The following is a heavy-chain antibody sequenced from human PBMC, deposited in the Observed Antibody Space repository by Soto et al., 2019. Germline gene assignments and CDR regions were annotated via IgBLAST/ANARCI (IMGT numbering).Heavy chain of an antibody. V-gene: IGHV4-59*01. Sequence: SETLSLTCTVSGVSISSYYWSWIRQPPGKGLEWIGYIYYSGSTNYNPSLKSRVTISVDTSKNQFSLKLSSVTAADTAVYYCARVTKPLIAAVANCGQGTLVTVSS. J-gene: IGHJ4*02. CDR2: IYYSGST. D-gene: IGHD6-13*01. CDR1: GVSISSYY. CDR3: ARVTKPLIAAVAN.